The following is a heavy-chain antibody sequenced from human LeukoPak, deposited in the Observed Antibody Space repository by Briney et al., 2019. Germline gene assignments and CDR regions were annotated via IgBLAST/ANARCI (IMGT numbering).Heavy chain of an antibody. Sequence: VASVSVSCKPYGGTFSRYAIRWVRQAAGQGIEWMGWILPFFGTANYTQTFQGRVTITTDESTTTAYMELSSMTSEDTAAYYCARALRGYSYGHNDYWGQGTLVTVSS. J-gene: IGHJ4*02. CDR2: ILPFFGTA. CDR1: GGTFSRYA. D-gene: IGHD5-18*01. V-gene: IGHV1-69*05. CDR3: ARALRGYSYGHNDY.